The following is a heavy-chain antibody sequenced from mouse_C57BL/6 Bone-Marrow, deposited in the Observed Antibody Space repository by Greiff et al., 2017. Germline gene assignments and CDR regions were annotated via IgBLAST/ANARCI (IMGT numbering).Heavy chain of an antibody. Sequence: EVKLMESGGGLVKPGGSLKLSCAASGFTFSDYGMHWVRQAPEQGLEWVAYISSGSSTIYYADKVQGRFTISRDNAKNTLFLQMTSLRSEDTAMYYCARRRWFDDWGQGTTLTVSS. V-gene: IGHV5-17*01. D-gene: IGHD1-1*02. CDR1: GFTFSDYG. J-gene: IGHJ2*01. CDR3: ARRRWFDD. CDR2: ISSGSSTI.